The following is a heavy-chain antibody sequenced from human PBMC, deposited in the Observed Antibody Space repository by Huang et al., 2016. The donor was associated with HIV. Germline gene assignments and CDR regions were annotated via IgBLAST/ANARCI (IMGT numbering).Heavy chain of an antibody. Sequence: QVQLVQSGAEVRKPGASVKVSCEASGYSFAIYDINWVRQATGQGLEGMGWMNPNSGNTGYAQKFQGRVTMTRNTSISTAYMELSILRSEDTAKYYCVRGWYIAALPYFDYWGQGTLVTVSS. D-gene: IGHD6-6*01. CDR3: VRGWYIAALPYFDY. V-gene: IGHV1-8*01. J-gene: IGHJ4*02. CDR2: MNPNSGNT. CDR1: GYSFAIYD.